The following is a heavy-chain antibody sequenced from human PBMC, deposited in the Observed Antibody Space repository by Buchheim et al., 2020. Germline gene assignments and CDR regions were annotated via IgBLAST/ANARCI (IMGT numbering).Heavy chain of an antibody. Sequence: QVQLVQSGAEVKKPGASVKASCKASGYTFTSYYMHWVRQAPGQGLEWMGIINPSGGSTSYAQKFQGRVTMTRDTSTSTATMELSSLGSEDTAVYYCAREVRDGYNKSPYYYYGMDVWGQGTT. CDR3: AREVRDGYNKSPYYYYGMDV. CDR2: INPSGGST. V-gene: IGHV1-46*01. D-gene: IGHD5-24*01. J-gene: IGHJ6*02. CDR1: GYTFTSYY.